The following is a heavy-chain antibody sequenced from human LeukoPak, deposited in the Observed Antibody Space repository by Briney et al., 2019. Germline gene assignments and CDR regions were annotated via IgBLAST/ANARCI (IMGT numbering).Heavy chain of an antibody. V-gene: IGHV3-30-3*01. CDR2: ISDVGSNK. CDR1: GFTFSTYA. J-gene: IGHJ3*01. Sequence: SGGSLRLSCVASGFTFSTYAMHWVRQAPGNGLEWVAVISDVGSNKYYADSVRGRFTISRDNSKNTLYLQINSLRAEDTAAYYCARVLTSGFYLNDAFDVWGQGTVVTVSS. D-gene: IGHD3-22*01. CDR3: ARVLTSGFYLNDAFDV.